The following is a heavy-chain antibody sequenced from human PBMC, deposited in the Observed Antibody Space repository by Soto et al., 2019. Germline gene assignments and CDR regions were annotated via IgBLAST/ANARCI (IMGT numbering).Heavy chain of an antibody. Sequence: SETLSLTCAVYGGSFSGYYWSWIRQPPGKGLEWIGEINHSGSTNYNPSLKSRVTISVDTSKNQFSLKLSSVTAADTAVYYCARSSGSGYYYYYYMDVWGKGTTVTVSS. V-gene: IGHV4-34*01. CDR1: GGSFSGYY. CDR2: INHSGST. D-gene: IGHD1-26*01. J-gene: IGHJ6*03. CDR3: ARSSGSGYYYYYYMDV.